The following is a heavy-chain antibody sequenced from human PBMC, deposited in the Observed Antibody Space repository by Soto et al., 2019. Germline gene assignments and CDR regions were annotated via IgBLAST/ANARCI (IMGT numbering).Heavy chain of an antibody. J-gene: IGHJ6*03. D-gene: IGHD7-27*01. CDR3: AREGELGGGNYYYMDV. Sequence: SLRLSCAASGFTFSSYGMHWVRQAPGKGLEWVAVIWYDGSNKYYADSVKGRFTISRDNSKNTLYLQMNSLRAEDTAVYYCAREGELGGGNYYYMDVWGKGTTVTVSS. CDR2: IWYDGSNK. CDR1: GFTFSSYG. V-gene: IGHV3-33*01.